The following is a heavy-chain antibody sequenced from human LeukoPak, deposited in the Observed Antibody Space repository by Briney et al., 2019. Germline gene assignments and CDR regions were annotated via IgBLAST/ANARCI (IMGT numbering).Heavy chain of an antibody. V-gene: IGHV4-59*01. Sequence: SSETLSLTCTVSGGSISSYYWSWIRQPPGKGLEWIGYIYYSGSTNYNPSLKSRVTISVDTSKNQFSLKLSSVTAADTAVYYCARDSGFSGTQRGEYWGQGTLVTVSS. D-gene: IGHD3/OR15-3a*01. CDR3: ARDSGFSGTQRGEY. CDR1: GGSISSYY. J-gene: IGHJ4*02. CDR2: IYYSGST.